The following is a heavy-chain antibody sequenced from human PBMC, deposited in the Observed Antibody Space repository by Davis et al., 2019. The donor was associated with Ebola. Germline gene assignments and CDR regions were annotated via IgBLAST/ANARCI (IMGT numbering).Heavy chain of an antibody. CDR1: GGSISSSSYY. V-gene: IGHV4-39*01. CDR3: ARQGSGWRNYGMDV. Sequence: MPSETLSLTCTVSGGSISSSSYYWGWIRQPPGKGLEWIGSIYYSGSTYYNPSLKSRVTISVDTSKNQFSLKPSSVTAPDTAVYYCARQGSGWRNYGMDVWGQGTTVTVSS. CDR2: IYYSGST. D-gene: IGHD6-19*01. J-gene: IGHJ6*02.